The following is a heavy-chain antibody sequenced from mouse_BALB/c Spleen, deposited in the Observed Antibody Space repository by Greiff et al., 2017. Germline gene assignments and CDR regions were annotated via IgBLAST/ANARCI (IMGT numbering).Heavy chain of an antibody. CDR1: GFTFSSYG. CDR3: ARHGRDGYYFDY. CDR2: ISSGGSYT. D-gene: IGHD3-3*01. V-gene: IGHV5-6*02. Sequence: EVKLVESGGDLVKPGGSLKLSCAASGFTFSSYGMSWVRQTPDKRLEWVATISSGGSYTYYPDSVKGRFTISRDNAKNTLYLQMSSLKSEDTAMYYCARHGRDGYYFDYWGQGTTLTVSS. J-gene: IGHJ2*01.